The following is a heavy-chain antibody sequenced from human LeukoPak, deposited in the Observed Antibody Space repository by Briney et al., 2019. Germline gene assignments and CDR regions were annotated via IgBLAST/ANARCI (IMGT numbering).Heavy chain of an antibody. V-gene: IGHV3-23*01. Sequence: GGSLRLSCAASRFTFSNYGMHWVRQAPGKGLEWVSAISGSGGSTYYADSVKGRFTISRDNSKNTLYLQMNSLRAEDTAVYYCAKDMIRAGYGSGSFDYWGQGTLVTVSS. CDR3: AKDMIRAGYGSGSFDY. J-gene: IGHJ4*02. CDR2: ISGSGGST. CDR1: RFTFSNYG. D-gene: IGHD3-10*01.